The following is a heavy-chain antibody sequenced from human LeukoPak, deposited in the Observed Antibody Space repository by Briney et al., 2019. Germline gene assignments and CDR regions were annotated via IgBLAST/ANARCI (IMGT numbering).Heavy chain of an antibody. CDR2: ISSSSNYI. CDR1: GFTFSSYS. CDR3: AKKYSTGLDP. Sequence: GGSLRLSCAASGFTFSSYSMNWVRQAPGKGLEWVSSISSSSNYIYYADSVKGRFTISRDNAKNSLNLQMNSLRAEDTAVYYCAKKYSTGLDPWGQGTLVTVSS. D-gene: IGHD1-26*01. V-gene: IGHV3-21*01. J-gene: IGHJ5*02.